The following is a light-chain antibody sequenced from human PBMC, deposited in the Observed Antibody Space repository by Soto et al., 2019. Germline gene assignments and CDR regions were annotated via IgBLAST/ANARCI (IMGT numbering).Light chain of an antibody. CDR1: QGIRND. CDR3: LLHNSYPRT. CDR2: AAS. Sequence: DIQMTQSPSSLSASVGDRVTITCRASQGIRNDLSWYQQKPGKAPKRLIYAASTLQSGVPSRFSGSGSGTEFTRTISSLQPEDFATYYCLLHNSYPRTFGQGTKVEIK. V-gene: IGKV1-17*01. J-gene: IGKJ1*01.